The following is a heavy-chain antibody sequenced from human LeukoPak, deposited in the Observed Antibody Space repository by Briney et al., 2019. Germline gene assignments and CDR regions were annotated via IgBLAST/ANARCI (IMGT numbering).Heavy chain of an antibody. Sequence: SETLSLTCTVSGVSMSSHYWSWIRQPPGKGLEWIGYMYDSWSTKDNPSLKSRVTLSADTSKNQFSLRLSSVTAADTAVYYCATIKRGNIYGYFDFWGHGILVTVSS. CDR2: MYDSWST. CDR1: GVSMSSHY. V-gene: IGHV4-59*11. D-gene: IGHD5-18*01. J-gene: IGHJ4*01. CDR3: ATIKRGNIYGYFDF.